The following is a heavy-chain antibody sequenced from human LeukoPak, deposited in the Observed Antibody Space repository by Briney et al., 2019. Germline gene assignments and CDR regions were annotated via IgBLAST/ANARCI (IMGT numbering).Heavy chain of an antibody. Sequence: PGGSLRLSCAASGFTFSSYSMNWVRQAPGKGLEWVSYISSSSSTIYYADSVKGRFTIARDNAKNSLYLQTNSLRDEDTAVYYCARAAATVPYYYNGMDVWGQGTTVTVSS. CDR2: ISSSSSTI. J-gene: IGHJ6*02. D-gene: IGHD2-15*01. CDR1: GFTFSSYS. CDR3: ARAAATVPYYYNGMDV. V-gene: IGHV3-48*02.